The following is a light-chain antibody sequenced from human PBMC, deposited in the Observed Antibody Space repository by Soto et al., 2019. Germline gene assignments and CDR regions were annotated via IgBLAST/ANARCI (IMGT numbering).Light chain of an antibody. CDR2: GAS. V-gene: IGKV3-20*01. Sequence: EIVLTQSPATLSLSPGERATLSCRASQSVGSYLAWYQQKPGQAPRLLIHGASNRAAGIPVRFSGSGSGTDFTLTISRLEPEDFAVYYCQQYGSSGTFGQGTKVDIK. CDR3: QQYGSSGT. J-gene: IGKJ1*01. CDR1: QSVGSY.